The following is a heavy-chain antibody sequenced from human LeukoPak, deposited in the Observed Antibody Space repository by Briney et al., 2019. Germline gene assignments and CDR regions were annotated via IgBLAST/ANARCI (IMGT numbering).Heavy chain of an antibody. V-gene: IGHV1-8*03. D-gene: IGHD2-2*01. CDR1: GYTLTSYD. J-gene: IGHJ4*02. CDR2: MNPNSGNT. CDR3: ARVYCSSTSCYHRGGDY. Sequence: ASVKVSCKASGYTLTSYDINWVRQATGQGLEWKGSMNPNSGNTGYAQKFQGRVTITRNTSISTAYMELSSLRSEDTAVYYCARVYCSSTSCYHRGGDYWGQGTLVTVSS.